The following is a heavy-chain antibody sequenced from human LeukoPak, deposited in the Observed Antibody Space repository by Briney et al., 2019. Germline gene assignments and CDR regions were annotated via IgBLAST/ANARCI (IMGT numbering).Heavy chain of an antibody. CDR2: INHSGST. V-gene: IGHV4-34*01. D-gene: IGHD2-2*01. CDR1: GGSFSGYY. Sequence: KPSETLSLTCAVYGGSFSGYYWSWIRQPPGKGLEWIGEINHSGSTNYNPSLKSRVTMSVDTSKNQFSLKLSSVTAADTAVYYCARGAPRYCSSTSCPFDPWGQGTLVTVSS. CDR3: ARGAPRYCSSTSCPFDP. J-gene: IGHJ5*02.